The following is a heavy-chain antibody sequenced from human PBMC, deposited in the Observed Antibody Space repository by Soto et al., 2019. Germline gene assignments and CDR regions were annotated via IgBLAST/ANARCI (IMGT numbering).Heavy chain of an antibody. V-gene: IGHV4-30-4*01. Sequence: QVQLQESGPGLVKPSQTLSLTCTVSGGSISSGDYYWNWIRQPPGKGLEWIGYIYYSGSTYYNPSLKSRVTISVDTSKNQFSLKLSSVTAADTDVYYCARDSYDSSGSSGYSFDYWGQGTLVTVSS. J-gene: IGHJ4*02. CDR2: IYYSGST. CDR3: ARDSYDSSGSSGYSFDY. D-gene: IGHD3-22*01. CDR1: GGSISSGDYY.